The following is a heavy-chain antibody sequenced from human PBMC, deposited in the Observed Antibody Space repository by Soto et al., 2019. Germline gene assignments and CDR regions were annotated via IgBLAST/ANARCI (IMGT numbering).Heavy chain of an antibody. CDR1: GGTFSSYA. D-gene: IGHD2-15*01. Sequence: GASVKVSCKASGGTFSSYAISWVRQAPGQGLEWMGGIIPIFGTANYAQKFQGRVTMTRDTSTSTVYMELSSLRSEDTAVYYCARDLYGGNPYYYYGMDVWGQGTTVTVSS. J-gene: IGHJ6*02. V-gene: IGHV1-69*05. CDR2: IIPIFGTA. CDR3: ARDLYGGNPYYYYGMDV.